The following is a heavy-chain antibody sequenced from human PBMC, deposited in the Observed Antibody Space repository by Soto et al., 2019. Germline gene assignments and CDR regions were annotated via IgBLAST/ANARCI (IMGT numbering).Heavy chain of an antibody. V-gene: IGHV3-30*18. D-gene: IGHD3-9*01. Sequence: GGSLRLSCAASGFIFSDFGMSWVRQAPGKGLEWVAVTSFDGSHEYYAASAKGRFTISRDNSKNMLLLQMDNVRAEDTAVYYCAKSPSKARDYEVLAGYSGYFDSWGLGTLVTVSS. CDR1: GFIFSDFG. J-gene: IGHJ4*02. CDR3: AKSPSKARDYEVLAGYSGYFDS. CDR2: TSFDGSHE.